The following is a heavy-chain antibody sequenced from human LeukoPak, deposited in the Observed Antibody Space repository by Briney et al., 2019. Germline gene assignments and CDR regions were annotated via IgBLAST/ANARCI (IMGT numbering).Heavy chain of an antibody. CDR1: GYSISSGHY. Sequence: PSETLSLTCAVSGYSISSGHYWGWIRQPPGKGLEWIGSIYHSGSTYYNPSLKSRVTISVDTSKNQFSLKLSSVTAADTAVYYCARRYSSGWYLRRYFDYWGQGTLVTVSS. V-gene: IGHV4-38-2*01. D-gene: IGHD6-19*01. J-gene: IGHJ4*02. CDR3: ARRYSSGWYLRRYFDY. CDR2: IYHSGST.